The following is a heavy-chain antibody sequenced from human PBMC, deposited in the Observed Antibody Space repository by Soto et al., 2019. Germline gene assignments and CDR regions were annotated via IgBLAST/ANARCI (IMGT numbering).Heavy chain of an antibody. CDR1: GGSISSGGYY. Sequence: SETLSLTCTVSGGSISSGGYYWSWIRQHPGKGLEWIGYIYYSGSTYYNPSLKGRVTISVDTSKNQFSLKLSSVTAADTAVYYCARASVDIVATDAFDIWGQGTMVTVSS. CDR2: IYYSGST. J-gene: IGHJ3*02. V-gene: IGHV4-31*03. D-gene: IGHD5-12*01. CDR3: ARASVDIVATDAFDI.